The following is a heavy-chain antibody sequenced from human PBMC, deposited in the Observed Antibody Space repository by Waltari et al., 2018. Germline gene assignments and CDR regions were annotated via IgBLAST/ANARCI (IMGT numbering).Heavy chain of an antibody. J-gene: IGHJ4*02. Sequence: EAQLVESGGGLIQPGGSLRLSCEASGFRVSYNYMSWVRQAPGKGLEWVSVIHAGGNTYYGDSVKGRFTISRDISKNTVYRQMNSLTVEDSAMYYCARAGLGSPSQWLQLFDSWGQGTLVTVSS. CDR2: IHAGGNT. CDR1: GFRVSYNY. V-gene: IGHV3-53*01. CDR3: ARAGLGSPSQWLQLFDS. D-gene: IGHD6-19*01.